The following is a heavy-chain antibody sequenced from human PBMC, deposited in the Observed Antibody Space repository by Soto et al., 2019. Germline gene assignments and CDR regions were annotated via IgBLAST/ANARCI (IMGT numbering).Heavy chain of an antibody. CDR3: AREGNWNYVGY. CDR1: GYTFTSYA. Sequence: GASVKVSCKASGYTFTSYAMHWVRQAPGQRLEWIGWINAGNGNTKYSQKFQGRVTITRDTSASTAYMELSSLRSEDTAVYYCAREGNWNYVGYWGQGTLVTVSS. J-gene: IGHJ4*02. CDR2: INAGNGNT. V-gene: IGHV1-3*01. D-gene: IGHD1-1*01.